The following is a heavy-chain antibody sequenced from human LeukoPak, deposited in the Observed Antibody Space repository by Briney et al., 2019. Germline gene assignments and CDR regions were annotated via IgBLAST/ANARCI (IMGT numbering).Heavy chain of an antibody. CDR1: GYTFTGYY. Sequence: GASVKVSCKASGYTFTGYYMHWVRQAPGQGVEWVGRISPKSGGTNYAQKFQGRVTLTRDTSMSTDYMEMSRLRSDDTAVYYCARDHPPDDYVWGSYRPDWYFDLWGRGTLVTVSS. D-gene: IGHD3-16*02. J-gene: IGHJ2*01. CDR3: ARDHPPDDYVWGSYRPDWYFDL. V-gene: IGHV1-2*06. CDR2: ISPKSGGT.